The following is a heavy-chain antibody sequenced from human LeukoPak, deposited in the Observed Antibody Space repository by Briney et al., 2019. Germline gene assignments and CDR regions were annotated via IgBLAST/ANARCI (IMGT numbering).Heavy chain of an antibody. V-gene: IGHV3-11*01. CDR3: AREYSSSWYNPNWFDP. Sequence: PGGSLRLSCAASGFTFSDYYVSWIRQAPGKGLEWVSYISSSGSTIYYADSVKGRFTISRDNAKNSLYLQMNSLRAEDTAVYYCAREYSSSWYNPNWFDPWGQGTLVTVSS. J-gene: IGHJ5*02. D-gene: IGHD6-13*01. CDR1: GFTFSDYY. CDR2: ISSSGSTI.